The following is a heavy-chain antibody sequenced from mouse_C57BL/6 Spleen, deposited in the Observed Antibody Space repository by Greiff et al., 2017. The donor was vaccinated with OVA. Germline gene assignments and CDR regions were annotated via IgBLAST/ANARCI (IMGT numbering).Heavy chain of an antibody. D-gene: IGHD4-1*01. CDR2: INYDGSST. J-gene: IGHJ2*01. CDR1: GFTFSDYY. V-gene: IGHV5-16*01. CDR3: ARGKLTGYFDD. Sequence: EVKVVESEGGLVQPGSSMKLSCTASGFTFSDYYMAWVRQVPEKGLEWVANINYDGSSTYYLDSLKSRFIISRDNAKNILYLQMSSLKSEDTATYYCARGKLTGYFDDWGQGTTLTVSS.